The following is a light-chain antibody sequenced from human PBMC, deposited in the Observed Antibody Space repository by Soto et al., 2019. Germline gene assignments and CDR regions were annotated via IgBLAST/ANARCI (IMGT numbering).Light chain of an antibody. V-gene: IGKV3-15*01. CDR2: ATS. J-gene: IGKJ1*01. Sequence: EIVMTQSPATLSVSPGERATLSCRASQSVSGNLAWYQQKPGQPPRLLIYATSSRPTGIPARFSGSGSGTEFTLTISSLQSEDFAVYYWQQYNNWPPWTFGQGTKVEIK. CDR1: QSVSGN. CDR3: QQYNNWPPWT.